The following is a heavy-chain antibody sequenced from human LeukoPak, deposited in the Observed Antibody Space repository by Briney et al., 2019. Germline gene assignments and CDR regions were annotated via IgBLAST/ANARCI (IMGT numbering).Heavy chain of an antibody. D-gene: IGHD5-24*01. CDR2: INPNSGGT. Sequence: ASVKVSCKASGYTFTGYYMHWVRQAPGQGLEWMGWINPNSGGTNYAQKFQGRVTMTRDTSISTAYMELSSLRSEDTAVYYCARERGDGYSDYWGQGTLVIVSS. CDR3: ARERGDGYSDY. V-gene: IGHV1-2*02. CDR1: GYTFTGYY. J-gene: IGHJ4*02.